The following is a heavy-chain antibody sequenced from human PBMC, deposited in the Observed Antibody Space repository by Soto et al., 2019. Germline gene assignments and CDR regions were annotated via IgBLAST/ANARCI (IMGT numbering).Heavy chain of an antibody. CDR1: GYTLTSYG. J-gene: IGHJ6*02. CDR2: ISAYNGNT. V-gene: IGHV1-18*04. CDR3: ARYMVSSWYPPYYYYYGMDV. Sequence: GASVKVSCKASGYTLTSYGISWVRQAPGQGLEWMGWISAYNGNTNYAQKLQGRVTMTTDTSTSTAYMELRSLRSDDTAVYYCARYMVSSWYPPYYYYYGMDVWGQGTTVTVSS. D-gene: IGHD6-13*01.